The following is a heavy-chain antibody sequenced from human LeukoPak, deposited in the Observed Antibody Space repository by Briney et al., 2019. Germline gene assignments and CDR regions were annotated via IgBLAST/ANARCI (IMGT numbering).Heavy chain of an antibody. Sequence: GGSLRLSCAASGFTFSSSWMHWVRQAPEKGLVWVSRINSDGSSTSYADSVKGRFTISRDNSKNTLYLQMNSLRAEDTAVYYCARDRAATEVDYYYYYGMDVWGQGTTVTVSS. D-gene: IGHD6-25*01. CDR1: GFTFSSSW. V-gene: IGHV3-74*01. CDR3: ARDRAATEVDYYYYYGMDV. CDR2: INSDGSST. J-gene: IGHJ6*02.